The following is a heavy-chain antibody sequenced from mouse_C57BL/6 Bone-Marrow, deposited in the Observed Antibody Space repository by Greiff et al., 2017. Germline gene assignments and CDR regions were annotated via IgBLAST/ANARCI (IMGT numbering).Heavy chain of an antibody. CDR3: ARGYSNYFAWFAY. CDR1: GFTFSDYG. V-gene: IGHV5-17*01. Sequence: EVKVVESGGGLVKPGGSLKLSCAASGFTFSDYGMHWVRQAPEKGLEWVAYLSSGSSTIYYADTVKGRFTISRDNAKNTLFLQMTSLRSEDTAMYYCARGYSNYFAWFAYWGQGTLVTVSA. D-gene: IGHD2-5*01. J-gene: IGHJ3*01. CDR2: LSSGSSTI.